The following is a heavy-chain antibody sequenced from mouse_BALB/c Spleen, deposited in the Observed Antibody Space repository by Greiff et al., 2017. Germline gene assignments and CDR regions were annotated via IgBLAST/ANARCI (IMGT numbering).Heavy chain of an antibody. CDR1: GYTFTSYY. V-gene: IGHV1S16*01. Sequence: VKLQESGAELVKPGASVKLSCKASGYTFTSYYMYWVKQRPGQGLEWIGEINPSNGGTNFNEKFKSKATLTVDKSSSTAYMQLSSLTSEDSAVYYCTRGLLLRFDYWGQGTTLTVSS. CDR2: INPSNGGT. CDR3: TRGLLLRFDY. D-gene: IGHD1-1*01. J-gene: IGHJ2*01.